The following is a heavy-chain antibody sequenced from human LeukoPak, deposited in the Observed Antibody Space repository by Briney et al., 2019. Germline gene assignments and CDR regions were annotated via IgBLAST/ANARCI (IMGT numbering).Heavy chain of an antibody. D-gene: IGHD3-22*01. Sequence: KPSETLSLTCSVSGDSVSRSDSYWDWIRQPPGKGLEWIGTIYYSGRTYYSPSLKSRVTMSVDPSNHQFSLNLRSATAAATALYYCARRRYYDGSGYLEWGQGTLLSVSS. J-gene: IGHJ1*01. V-gene: IGHV4-39*01. CDR3: ARRRYYDGSGYLE. CDR2: IYYSGRT. CDR1: GDSVSRSDSY.